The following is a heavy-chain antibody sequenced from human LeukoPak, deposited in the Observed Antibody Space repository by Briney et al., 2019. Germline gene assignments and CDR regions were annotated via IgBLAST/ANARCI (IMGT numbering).Heavy chain of an antibody. CDR1: GYTLTELS. D-gene: IGHD5-24*01. V-gene: IGHV1-24*01. J-gene: IGHJ3*02. CDR2: FDPEDGET. Sequence: ASVKVSCKVSGYTLTELSMHWVRQAPGKGLEWMGGFDPEDGETIYAQKFQGRVTMTEDTSTDTAYMELSSLRSEDTAVYYCATSRDGYNSRDAFDIWGQGTMVTVSS. CDR3: ATSRDGYNSRDAFDI.